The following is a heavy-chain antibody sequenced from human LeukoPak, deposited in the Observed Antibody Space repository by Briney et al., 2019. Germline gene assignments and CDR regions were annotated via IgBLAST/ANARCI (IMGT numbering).Heavy chain of an antibody. D-gene: IGHD2-21*02. CDR1: GGSISNTDYY. CDR3: ARDDGRGVVTPY. CDR2: IYYSGRT. J-gene: IGHJ4*02. V-gene: IGHV4-39*07. Sequence: ASETLSLTCTVSGGSISNTDYYWGWIRQPPGKGLEWIGIIYYSGRTFYNPSLKSRVTVSVDTYKNQFSLKLTSVTAADTAVYYCARDDGRGVVTPYWGQGTLVTVSS.